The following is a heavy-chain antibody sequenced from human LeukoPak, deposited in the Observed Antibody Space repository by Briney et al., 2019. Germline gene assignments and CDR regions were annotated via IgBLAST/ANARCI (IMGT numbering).Heavy chain of an antibody. V-gene: IGHV1-2*06. J-gene: IGHJ4*02. CDR2: INPNSGGT. Sequence: GASVKVSCKASGYTFTGYYMHWVRQAPRQGLEWMGRINPNSGGTNYAQKFQGRVTMTRDTSISTAYMELSRLRSDDTAVYYCARVRRYSSGWYGIFDYRGQGTLVTVSS. CDR3: ARVRRYSSGWYGIFDY. D-gene: IGHD6-19*01. CDR1: GYTFTGYY.